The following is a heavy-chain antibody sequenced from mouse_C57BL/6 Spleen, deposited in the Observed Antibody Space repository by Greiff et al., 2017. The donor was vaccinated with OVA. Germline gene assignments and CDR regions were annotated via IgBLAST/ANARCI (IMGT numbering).Heavy chain of an antibody. J-gene: IGHJ4*01. V-gene: IGHV1-80*01. CDR3: ARYGDVRYYAMDY. D-gene: IGHD1-1*01. CDR1: GYAFSSYW. Sequence: VQLQQSGAELVKPGASVKISCKASGYAFSSYWMNWVKQRPGKGLEWIGQIYPGDGDTTYNGKFKGKATLTAAKSSSTAYMQLSSLTSEDSAVYFCARYGDVRYYAMDYWGQGTSVTVAS. CDR2: IYPGDGDT.